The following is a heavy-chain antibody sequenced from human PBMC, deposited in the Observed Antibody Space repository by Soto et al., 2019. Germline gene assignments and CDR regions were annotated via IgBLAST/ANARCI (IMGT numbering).Heavy chain of an antibody. CDR1: GGTFSSYA. CDR2: IIPIFGTA. V-gene: IGHV1-69*13. Sequence: SVKVSCKASGGTFSSYAISWVRQAPGQGLEWMGGIIPIFGTANYAQKFQGRVTITADESTSTAYMELSSLGSEDTAVYYCARVWIGPTKQIQRVYSYGETYYYYGMDVWGPATTVTVSS. CDR3: ARVWIGPTKQIQRVYSYGETYYYYGMDV. D-gene: IGHD5-18*01. J-gene: IGHJ6*02.